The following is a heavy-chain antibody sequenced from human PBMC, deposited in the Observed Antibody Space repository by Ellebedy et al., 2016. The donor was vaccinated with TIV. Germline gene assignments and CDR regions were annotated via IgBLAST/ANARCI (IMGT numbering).Heavy chain of an antibody. CDR1: GDSVNSGDHF. J-gene: IGHJ4*02. Sequence: SETLSLTCTVSGDSVNSGDHFWSWVGQPPGKELEWIGGIFRSGSTTKNPSLSSRVTMSLDASNNQFSLKLESVTAADTATYFCARDRGGWLMSGFDYWGQGTLVTVSS. CDR2: IFRSGST. CDR3: ARDRGGWLMSGFDY. V-gene: IGHV4-61*08. D-gene: IGHD3-22*01.